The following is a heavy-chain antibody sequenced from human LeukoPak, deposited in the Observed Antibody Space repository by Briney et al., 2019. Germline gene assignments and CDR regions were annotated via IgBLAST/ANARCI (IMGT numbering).Heavy chain of an antibody. Sequence: GGSLRLSCAASGFPFSSYSMNWVRQAPGKGLEWVSSISSSSSYIYYADSVKGRFTISRDNAKNSLYLQMNSLRAEDTAVYYCARVSGPEPYYYDSSGYLPNDYWGQGTLATVSS. CDR1: GFPFSSYS. CDR2: ISSSSSYI. J-gene: IGHJ4*02. V-gene: IGHV3-21*06. CDR3: ARVSGPEPYYYDSSGYLPNDY. D-gene: IGHD3-22*01.